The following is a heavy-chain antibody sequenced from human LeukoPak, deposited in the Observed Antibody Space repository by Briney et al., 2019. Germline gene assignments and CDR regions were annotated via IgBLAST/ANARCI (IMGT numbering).Heavy chain of an antibody. CDR2: TNHSGST. V-gene: IGHV4-34*01. Sequence: SETLSLTCAVYGGSFSGYYWSWIRQPPGKGLEWIGETNHSGSTNYNPSLKSRVTISVDTSKNQFSLKLSSVTAADTAVYYCAGRRRYYFDYWGQGTLVTVSS. CDR1: GGSFSGYY. J-gene: IGHJ4*02. CDR3: AGRRRYYFDY.